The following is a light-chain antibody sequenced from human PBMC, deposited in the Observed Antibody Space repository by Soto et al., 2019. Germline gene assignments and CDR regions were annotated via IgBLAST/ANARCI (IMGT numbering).Light chain of an antibody. CDR3: ASWGDTLSGWV. J-gene: IGLJ3*02. CDR1: TSNIGTES. V-gene: IGLV1-47*02. Sequence: QSVLTQPPSASGTPGQRVSISCSGGTSNIGTESVNWYQQFPGAAPKLLIYNNNERPSGVPDRFSGSTSGTSASLAISGLRAEDEAAYYCASWGDTLSGWVFGGGTKLTVL. CDR2: NNN.